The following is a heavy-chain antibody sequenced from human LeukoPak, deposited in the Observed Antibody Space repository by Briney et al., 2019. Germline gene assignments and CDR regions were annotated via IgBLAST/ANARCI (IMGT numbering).Heavy chain of an antibody. CDR2: ISSTSMYI. Sequence: PGGSLRLSCAASGFTFGIYSMTWVRQAPGKGLEWVSSISSTSMYIYYADSMRGRFTISRDNAENSLFLQIDSLGVEDTAVYSCARVAGGAEAHTLHYHYMDVWGKGTTVTVSS. V-gene: IGHV3-21*01. D-gene: IGHD2-15*01. J-gene: IGHJ6*03. CDR3: ARVAGGAEAHTLHYHYMDV. CDR1: GFTFGIYS.